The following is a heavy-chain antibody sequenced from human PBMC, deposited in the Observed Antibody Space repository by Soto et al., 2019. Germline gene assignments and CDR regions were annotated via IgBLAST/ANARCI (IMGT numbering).Heavy chain of an antibody. V-gene: IGHV4-34*01. CDR3: ARVDYGGPDAFDI. Sequence: SETLSLTCAVYGGSFSGYYWSWIRQPPGKGLEWIGEINHSGSTNYNPSLKSRVTISVDTSKNQFSLKLSSVTAADTAVYYCARVDYGGPDAFDIWGQGTMVTVSS. J-gene: IGHJ3*02. CDR2: INHSGST. D-gene: IGHD4-17*01. CDR1: GGSFSGYY.